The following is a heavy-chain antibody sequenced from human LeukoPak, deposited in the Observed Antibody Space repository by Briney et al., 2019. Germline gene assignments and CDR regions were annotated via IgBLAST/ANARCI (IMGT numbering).Heavy chain of an antibody. V-gene: IGHV3-21*01. CDR2: ISSSSSYI. CDR3: ARDIVVVPAANRLDY. D-gene: IGHD2-2*01. Sequence: PGGSLRLSCAASGFTFSSYSMNWVRQAPGKGLEWVSSISSSSSYIYYADSVKGRFTISGDNAKNSLYLQMNSLRAEDTAVYYCARDIVVVPAANRLDYWGQGTLVTVSS. J-gene: IGHJ4*02. CDR1: GFTFSSYS.